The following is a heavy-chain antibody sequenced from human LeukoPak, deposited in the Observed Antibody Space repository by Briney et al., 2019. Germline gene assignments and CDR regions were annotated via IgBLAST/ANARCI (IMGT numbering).Heavy chain of an antibody. CDR2: IYHSGPT. V-gene: IGHV4-38-2*02. Sequence: PSETLSLTCSVSSFSISSGHYWGWIRQPPGKGLEWIGSIYHSGPTYYNPSLKSRVTISVDTSKNHFSLTLTSVTAADTAVYYCARDVDRFDYWGQGTPVTVSS. J-gene: IGHJ4*02. CDR3: ARDVDRFDY. D-gene: IGHD2-21*01. CDR1: SFSISSGHY.